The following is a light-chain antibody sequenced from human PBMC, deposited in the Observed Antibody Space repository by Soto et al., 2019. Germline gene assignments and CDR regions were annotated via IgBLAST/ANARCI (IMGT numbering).Light chain of an antibody. CDR3: SSFASSNTVI. Sequence: QSALTQPASVSGSPGQSITISCTGTSSDVGGYNYVSWYQQHPGKAPKLEIYDVSNRPSGVSNRFSGSKSGNTASLTISGLRAEDDADYYCSSFASSNTVIFGGGTKLTVL. J-gene: IGLJ2*01. CDR1: SSDVGGYNY. V-gene: IGLV2-14*01. CDR2: DVS.